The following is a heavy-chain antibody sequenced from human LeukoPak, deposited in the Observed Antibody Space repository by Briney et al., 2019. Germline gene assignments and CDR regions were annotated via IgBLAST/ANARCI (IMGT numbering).Heavy chain of an antibody. CDR1: GGSVNSYY. CDR3: ARDKGGTLLYYGMDV. J-gene: IGHJ6*02. V-gene: IGHV4-59*02. Sequence: SETLSLTCTVSGGSVNSYYWTWIRQPPGTGLEWIGYIYYSGSTNYSPSLKSRVTISVDTSKNQFSLKLSSVTAADTAVYYCARDKGGTLLYYGMDVWGQGTTVTVSS. D-gene: IGHD1/OR15-1a*01. CDR2: IYYSGST.